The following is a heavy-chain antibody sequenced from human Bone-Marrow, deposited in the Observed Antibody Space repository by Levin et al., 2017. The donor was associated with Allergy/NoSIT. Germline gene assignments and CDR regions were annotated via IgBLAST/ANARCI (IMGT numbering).Heavy chain of an antibody. J-gene: IGHJ6*02. D-gene: IGHD4/OR15-4a*01. CDR3: ARGLRGANSGMDI. CDR1: GFTFSTYA. CDR2: ISFDGSIS. V-gene: IGHV3-30-3*01. Sequence: QPGGSLRLSCAASGFTFSTYAMHWVRQAPGRGLSWVAVISFDGSISYYTDSVKDRFTVSRDNSKNTLSLQLNSLKIEDTGVYYCARGLRGANSGMDIWGQGTSVIVSS.